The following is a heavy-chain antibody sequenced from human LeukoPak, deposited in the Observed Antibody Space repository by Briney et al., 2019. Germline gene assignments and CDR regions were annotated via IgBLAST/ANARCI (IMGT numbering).Heavy chain of an antibody. CDR2: ISDSGST. Sequence: SETLSLTCTVSGXSITNYNGNWIRQPPGKGLEWIGYISDSGSTNYNPSLQSRVTISVDTSKNQFSLKLSSVTASDTAVYYCARRRVGDLTVGSDTWFDPWGQGALVTVSS. CDR1: GXSITNYN. D-gene: IGHD2-15*01. CDR3: ARRRVGDLTVGSDTWFDP. J-gene: IGHJ5*02. V-gene: IGHV4-59*08.